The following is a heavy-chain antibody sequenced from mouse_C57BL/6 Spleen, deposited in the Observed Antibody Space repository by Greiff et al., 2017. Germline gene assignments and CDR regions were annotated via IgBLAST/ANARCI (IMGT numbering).Heavy chain of an antibody. CDR3: ARVGYYGSSPYYAMDY. D-gene: IGHD1-1*01. J-gene: IGHJ4*01. CDR2: INPNNGGT. Sequence: EVQLQQSGPELVKPGASVKISCKASGYTFTDYYMNWVKQSHGKSLEWIGDINPNNGGTSYNQKFKGKATLTVDKSSSTAYMELRSLTSEDSAVYYCARVGYYGSSPYYAMDYWGQGTSVTVSS. CDR1: GYTFTDYY. V-gene: IGHV1-26*01.